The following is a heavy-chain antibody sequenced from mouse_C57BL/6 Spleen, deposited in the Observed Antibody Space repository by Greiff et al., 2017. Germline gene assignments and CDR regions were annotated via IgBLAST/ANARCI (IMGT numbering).Heavy chain of an antibody. V-gene: IGHV1-85*01. Sequence: VKLLESGPELVKPGASVKLSCKASGYTFTSYDINWVQQRPGQGLEWIGWIYPRDGSTKYNEKFKGKATLTVDTSSSTAYMELHSLTSEDSAVYFCAREGLYAMDYWGKGTSVTVSS. CDR3: AREGLYAMDY. CDR1: GYTFTSYD. D-gene: IGHD3-3*01. J-gene: IGHJ4*01. CDR2: IYPRDGST.